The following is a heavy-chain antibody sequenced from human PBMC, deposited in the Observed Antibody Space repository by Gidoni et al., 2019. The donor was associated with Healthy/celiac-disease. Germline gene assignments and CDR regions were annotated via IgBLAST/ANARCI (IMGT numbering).Heavy chain of an antibody. V-gene: IGHV4-31*03. Sequence: VQLQESGPGLVKPSQTLSLTCTVSGGSISSGGYYWSWSRQHPGKGLEWIGYIYYSGSTYYNPSLKSRVTISVDTSKNQFSLKLSSVTAADTAVYYCARGITFGGVIVPIDYWGQGTLVTVSS. D-gene: IGHD3-16*02. CDR2: IYYSGST. CDR3: ARGITFGGVIVPIDY. J-gene: IGHJ4*02. CDR1: GGSISSGGYY.